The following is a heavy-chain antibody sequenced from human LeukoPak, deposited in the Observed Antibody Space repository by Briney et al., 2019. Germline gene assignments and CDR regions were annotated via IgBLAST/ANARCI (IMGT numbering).Heavy chain of an antibody. CDR2: INPSGGNT. CDR3: AKGINGYFDY. J-gene: IGHJ4*02. CDR1: GFTFNNYP. D-gene: IGHD2-8*01. Sequence: GGSLRLSCAAPGFTFNNYPMTWVRQAPGKGLEWVSSINPSGGNTYYADSVKGRFTISRDNSENTLYLQMNSLRAEDTALYYCAKGINGYFDYWGQGTLVTVSS. V-gene: IGHV3-23*01.